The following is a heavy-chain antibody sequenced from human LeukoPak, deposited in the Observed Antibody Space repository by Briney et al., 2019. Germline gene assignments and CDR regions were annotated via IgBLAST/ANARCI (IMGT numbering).Heavy chain of an antibody. CDR1: GFTFSSYA. CDR3: ARALAAASHTSFDY. Sequence: GSLRLSCAASGFTFSSYAMSWVRQAPGKGLEGVSILYSGGNTYYADSVKGRFTISRDNSKNTVCLQMNNLRAEDTAVYYCARALAAASHTSFDYWGQGTLVTVSS. J-gene: IGHJ4*02. D-gene: IGHD6-13*01. V-gene: IGHV3-66*01. CDR2: LYSGGNT.